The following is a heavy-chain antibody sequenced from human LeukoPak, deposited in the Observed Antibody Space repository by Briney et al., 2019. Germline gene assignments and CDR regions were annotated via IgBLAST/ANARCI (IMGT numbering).Heavy chain of an antibody. Sequence: GGSLRLSCAASGFTFSSYSMNWVRQAPGKGLEWVSSISSSSSYIYYADSVKGRFTISRDNAKNSLHLQMNSLRAEDTAVYYCARLAYCGGDCYSTYDYWGQGTLVTVSS. V-gene: IGHV3-21*01. CDR1: GFTFSSYS. CDR2: ISSSSSYI. D-gene: IGHD2-21*02. CDR3: ARLAYCGGDCYSTYDY. J-gene: IGHJ4*02.